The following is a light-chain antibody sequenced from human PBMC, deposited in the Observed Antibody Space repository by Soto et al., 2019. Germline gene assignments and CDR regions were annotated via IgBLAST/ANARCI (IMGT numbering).Light chain of an antibody. Sequence: QSVLTQPASVSGSPGQSITISCTGGSSDVGRYNYVSWYQHHPGKAPKVMIYEVSNRPSGVSIRFSGSKSGNTASLTISGLQAEDEADYYCSSYTTSSTLVFGGGTKVTVL. CDR1: SSDVGRYNY. CDR3: SSYTTSSTLV. V-gene: IGLV2-14*01. CDR2: EVS. J-gene: IGLJ2*01.